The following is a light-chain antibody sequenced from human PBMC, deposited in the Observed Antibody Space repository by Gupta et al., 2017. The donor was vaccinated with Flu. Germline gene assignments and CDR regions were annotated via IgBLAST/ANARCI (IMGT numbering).Light chain of an antibody. CDR1: QSISSW. CDR2: KAS. CDR3: QQYEAYPLT. Sequence: DIQMTQSPSTLSASVGDRVTITCRASQSISSWLAWYQQKAGKAPKLLIYKASILESGVPSRFSGSGSGIEFTLTISSLQPDDLAAYYCQQYEAYPLTFGGGTKVEIK. J-gene: IGKJ4*01. V-gene: IGKV1-5*03.